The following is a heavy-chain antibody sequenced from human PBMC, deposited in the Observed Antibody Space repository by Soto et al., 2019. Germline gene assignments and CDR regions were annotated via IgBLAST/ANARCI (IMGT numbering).Heavy chain of an antibody. CDR2: FDPEDGET. V-gene: IGHV1-24*01. J-gene: IGHJ4*02. Sequence: QVQLVQSGAEVKKPGASVKVSCKVSGYTLTELSMHWVRQAPGKWLEWMGGFDPEDGETIYAQKFQGRVTMTEDTSTDTAYMELRSLRSEDTALYYCATGIGRSAGPYYFDYWGQGTLVTVSS. CDR1: GYTLTELS. CDR3: ATGIGRSAGPYYFDY. D-gene: IGHD6-13*01.